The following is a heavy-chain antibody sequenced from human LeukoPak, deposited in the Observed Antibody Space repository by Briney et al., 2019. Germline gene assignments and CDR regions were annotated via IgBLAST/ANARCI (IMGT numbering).Heavy chain of an antibody. CDR1: GGSISSGGYY. CDR3: ARGTNAASTVDFDY. D-gene: IGHD6-25*01. CDR2: IYYSGST. V-gene: IGHV4-31*03. Sequence: SETLSLTCTVSGGSISSGGYYWSWIRQHPGKGLEWIGYIYYSGSTYYNPSLKSRVTISVDTSKNQFSLKLSSVTAADTAVYYCARGTNAASTVDFDYWGQGTLVTVSS. J-gene: IGHJ4*02.